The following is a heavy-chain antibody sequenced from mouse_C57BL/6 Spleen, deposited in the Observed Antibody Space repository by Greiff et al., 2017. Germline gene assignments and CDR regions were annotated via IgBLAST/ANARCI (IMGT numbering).Heavy chain of an antibody. CDR3: ARDPISYYGRGMDY. V-gene: IGHV1-64*01. J-gene: IGHJ4*01. CDR1: GYTFTSYW. D-gene: IGHD1-1*01. CDR2: IHPNSGST. Sequence: QVQLQQPGAELVKPGASVKLSCKASGYTFTSYWMHWVKQRPGQGLEWIGMIHPNSGSTNYNEKFKSKATLTVDKSSSTAYMQLSSLTSDDSAVYYCARDPISYYGRGMDYWGQGTSVTVSS.